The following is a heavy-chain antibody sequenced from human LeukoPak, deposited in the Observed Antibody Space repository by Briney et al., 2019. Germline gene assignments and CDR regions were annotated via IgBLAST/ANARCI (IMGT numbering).Heavy chain of an antibody. J-gene: IGHJ4*02. CDR1: GFTFDDYA. CDR2: ISWNSGSI. CDR3: AKDYRGRWLQLGYFDY. Sequence: QSGGSLRLSCAASGFTFDDYAMHWVRQAPGKGLEWVSGISWNSGSIGYADSVKGRFTISRDNAKNSLYLQMNSLRAEDTALYYCAKDYRGRWLQLGYFDYWGQGTLVTVSS. V-gene: IGHV3-9*01. D-gene: IGHD5-24*01.